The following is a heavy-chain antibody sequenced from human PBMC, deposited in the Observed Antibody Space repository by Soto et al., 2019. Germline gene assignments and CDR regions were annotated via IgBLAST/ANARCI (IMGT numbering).Heavy chain of an antibody. V-gene: IGHV1-18*04. D-gene: IGHD4-17*01. Sequence: QVQVMQSGAEVKKPGDSVKVSCKTSGYIFSDYGINWVRQAPGQGLEWMGWISGYSGNANLAQKVQGRVTMTTDKSTRTAYMELRRLRSDDTAVYYCAKRTSGTTWGESDYWCQGTLVTVSS. CDR3: AKRTSGTTWGESDY. CDR1: GYIFSDYG. J-gene: IGHJ4*02. CDR2: ISGYSGNA.